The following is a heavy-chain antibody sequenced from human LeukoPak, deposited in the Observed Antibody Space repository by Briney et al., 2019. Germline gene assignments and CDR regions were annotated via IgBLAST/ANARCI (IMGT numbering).Heavy chain of an antibody. V-gene: IGHV3-30*04. J-gene: IGHJ4*02. D-gene: IGHD5-18*01. CDR3: ARDPERGYSYGLEF. CDR1: GFTFSSYA. CDR2: ISYDGSNK. Sequence: PGGSLSLSCAASGFTFSSYAMHWVRQAPGKGLEWVAVISYDGSNKYYADSVKGRFTISRDNSKNTLYLQMNSLRAEDTAVYYCARDPERGYSYGLEFWGQGTLVTVSS.